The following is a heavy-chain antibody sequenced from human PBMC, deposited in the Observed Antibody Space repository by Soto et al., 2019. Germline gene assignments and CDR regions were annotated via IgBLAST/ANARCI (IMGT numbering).Heavy chain of an antibody. Sequence: SGGSLRLSCAASGFTFSSYEMNWVRQAPGKGLEWVSYISSSGSTIYYADSVKGRFTISRDNAKNSLYLQMNSLRAEDTAVYYCARVFPGYCSGGSCYSGSQNPTDYWGQGTLVTVSS. J-gene: IGHJ4*02. CDR3: ARVFPGYCSGGSCYSGSQNPTDY. D-gene: IGHD2-15*01. CDR2: ISSSGSTI. CDR1: GFTFSSYE. V-gene: IGHV3-48*03.